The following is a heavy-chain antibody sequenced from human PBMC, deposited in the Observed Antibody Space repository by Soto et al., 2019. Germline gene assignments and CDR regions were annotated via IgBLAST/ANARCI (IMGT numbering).Heavy chain of an antibody. V-gene: IGHV4-31*03. Sequence: SETLSLTCTVSGGSISSGGYYWSWVRQHPGKGLEWIGYIYYTGSTYNNPSLTSRVTISVDTSKNQLSLKLSSVTAADTAVYYCASLSAGYYYDSSEYYFDYWGQGTLVTVSS. CDR1: GGSISSGGYY. CDR3: ASLSAGYYYDSSEYYFDY. CDR2: IYYTGST. J-gene: IGHJ4*02. D-gene: IGHD3-22*01.